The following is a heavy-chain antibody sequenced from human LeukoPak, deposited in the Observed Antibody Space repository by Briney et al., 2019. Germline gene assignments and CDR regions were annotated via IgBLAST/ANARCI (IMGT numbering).Heavy chain of an antibody. D-gene: IGHD2-2*01. CDR2: ISYDGSNK. CDR3: AREGCSSTSCYWNYYYYGMDV. Sequence: HPGGSLRLSCAASGFTFSSYSMNWVRQAPGKGLEWVAVISYDGSNKYYADSVKGRFTISRDNSKNTLYLQMNSLRAEDTAVYYCAREGCSSTSCYWNYYYYGMDVWGQGTTVTVSS. J-gene: IGHJ6*02. V-gene: IGHV3-30*03. CDR1: GFTFSSYS.